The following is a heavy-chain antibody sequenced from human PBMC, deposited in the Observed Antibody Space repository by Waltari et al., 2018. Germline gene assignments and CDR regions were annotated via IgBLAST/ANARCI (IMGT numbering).Heavy chain of an antibody. J-gene: IGHJ4*02. D-gene: IGHD4-17*01. CDR3: ARVRDYGDYRFDY. V-gene: IGHV3-53*01. CDR2: IYSGGST. Sequence: EVQLVESGGGLIQPGGSLRLSCAASGFTVSSNYMSWVRQAPGKGLEWVSVIYSGGSTYYADSVKGRFTISRDNSKNTLYLQMNSLRAEDTAVYYCARVRDYGDYRFDYWGQGTLVTVSS. CDR1: GFTVSSNY.